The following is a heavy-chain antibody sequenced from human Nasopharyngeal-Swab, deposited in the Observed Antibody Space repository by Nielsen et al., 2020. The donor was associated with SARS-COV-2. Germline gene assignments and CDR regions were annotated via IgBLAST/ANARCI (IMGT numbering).Heavy chain of an antibody. Sequence: GESLKISCAASGFTFSSYDMNWVRQAQGKGLEWVAVISYDGSNKYYADSVKGRFTISRDNSKNTLYLQMNSLRAEDKAVYYCARDSNYDYVWGSYGTTLDYWGQGALVTVSS. V-gene: IGHV3-30*03. CDR1: GFTFSSYD. CDR3: ARDSNYDYVWGSYGTTLDY. J-gene: IGHJ4*02. CDR2: ISYDGSNK. D-gene: IGHD3-16*01.